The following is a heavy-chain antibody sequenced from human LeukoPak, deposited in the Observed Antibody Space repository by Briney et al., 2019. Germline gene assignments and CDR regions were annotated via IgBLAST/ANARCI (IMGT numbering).Heavy chain of an antibody. D-gene: IGHD3-9*01. V-gene: IGHV3-7*01. CDR1: GFTFTTYW. CDR3: VRDRYDILTGYNDAFDI. Sequence: GGSLRLSCAASGFTFTTYWMSWVRQAPGKGLEWMANIKQDGSEKYYVDSVKGRFTISRDNAKRSLYLQMNSLRAEDTAVYYCVRDRYDILTGYNDAFDIWGQGPMVTVSS. CDR2: IKQDGSEK. J-gene: IGHJ3*02.